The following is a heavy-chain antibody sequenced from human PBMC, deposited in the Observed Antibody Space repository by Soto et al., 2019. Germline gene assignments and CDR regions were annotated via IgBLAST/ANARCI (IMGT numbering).Heavy chain of an antibody. Sequence: ASVKVSCKASGYTFTSYGISWVRQAPGQGLEWMGWISAYNGNTNYAQKLQGRVTMTTDTSTSTAYMELRSLRSDDTAVYYCARDEAWQLVGHWFDPWGQGTLVTVSS. CDR3: ARDEAWQLVGHWFDP. V-gene: IGHV1-18*01. D-gene: IGHD6-13*01. CDR2: ISAYNGNT. CDR1: GYTFTSYG. J-gene: IGHJ5*02.